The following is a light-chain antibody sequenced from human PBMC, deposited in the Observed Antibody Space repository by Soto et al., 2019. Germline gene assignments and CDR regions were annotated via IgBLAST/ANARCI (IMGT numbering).Light chain of an antibody. Sequence: QSALTQPASVSGSPGQSITISCTGISSDVGSYTLVSWYQQHPGKAPKLIIYEGSRRPSGVSHRFSGSKSGNTASLTISGLQADDEAGYYCYSYAGSNTLGIFGGGTKLTVL. CDR2: EGS. CDR3: YSYAGSNTLGI. V-gene: IGLV2-23*01. J-gene: IGLJ2*01. CDR1: SSDVGSYTL.